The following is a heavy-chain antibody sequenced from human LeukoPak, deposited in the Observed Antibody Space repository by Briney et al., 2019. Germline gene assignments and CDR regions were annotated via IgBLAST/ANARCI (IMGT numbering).Heavy chain of an antibody. CDR1: GFTFSSYA. Sequence: GRSLRLSCAASGFTFSSYAMHWVRQAPGKGLEWVAVIPYDGSNKYYADSVKGRFTISRDNSKNTLYLQMNSLRAEDTAVYYCARVATTVTTPEYFQHWGQGTLVTVSS. V-gene: IGHV3-30-3*01. CDR2: IPYDGSNK. CDR3: ARVATTVTTPEYFQH. J-gene: IGHJ1*01. D-gene: IGHD4-17*01.